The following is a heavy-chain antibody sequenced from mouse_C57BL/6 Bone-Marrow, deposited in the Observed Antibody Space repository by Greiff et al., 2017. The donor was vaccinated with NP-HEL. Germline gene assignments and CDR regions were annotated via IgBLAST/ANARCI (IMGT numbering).Heavy chain of an antibody. CDR3: ARRDYYGSSSVYFDY. D-gene: IGHD1-1*01. V-gene: IGHV5-17*01. CDR2: ISSGSSTI. J-gene: IGHJ2*01. Sequence: EVKLVESGGGLVKPGGSLKLSCAASGFTFSDYGMHWVRQAPEKGLGWVAYISSGSSTIYYADTVKGRFTISRDNAKNTLFLQMTSLRSEDTAMYYCARRDYYGSSSVYFDYWGQGTTLTVSS. CDR1: GFTFSDYG.